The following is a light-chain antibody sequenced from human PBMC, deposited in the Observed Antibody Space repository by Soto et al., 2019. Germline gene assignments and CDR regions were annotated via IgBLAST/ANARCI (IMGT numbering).Light chain of an antibody. J-gene: IGKJ1*01. V-gene: IGKV3-20*01. Sequence: PFTLSCSPGEGATLSRRASDTIRNNYLAWYQQKPGQANRLLIYGDSVRATGVTDRFSGSGSGTDFTLTISRMEPEDFAVYHCKQYGSSQTPFGHVNELDIK. CDR2: GDS. CDR3: KQYGSSQTP. CDR1: DTIRNNY.